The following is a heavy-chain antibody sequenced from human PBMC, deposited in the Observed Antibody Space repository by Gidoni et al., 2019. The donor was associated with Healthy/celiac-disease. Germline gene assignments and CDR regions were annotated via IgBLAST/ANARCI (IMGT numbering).Heavy chain of an antibody. CDR1: GGSISSGGYY. Sequence: QVQLQESGPGLVKPSQTLSLTCTVSGGSISSGGYYWSWIRQHPGKGLEWIGYIYYSGSTYYNPSLKSRVTISVDTSKNQFSLKLSSVTAADTAVYYCARVESGTTVKGWFDPWGQGTLVTVSS. CDR2: IYYSGST. D-gene: IGHD4-4*01. CDR3: ARVESGTTVKGWFDP. V-gene: IGHV4-31*03. J-gene: IGHJ5*02.